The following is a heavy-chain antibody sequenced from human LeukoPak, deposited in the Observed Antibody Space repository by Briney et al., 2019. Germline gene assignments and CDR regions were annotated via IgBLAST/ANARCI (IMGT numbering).Heavy chain of an antibody. V-gene: IGHV3-74*01. CDR3: ARIYSGSHYS. Sequence: PGESLRLSCAASGFTFSNYWMHWVRQAPGKGLVWVSRIKSDGSSTSYADSVKGRFTISRDTSKNTLFLQMNSLRAEDTAVYYCARIYSGSHYSWGQGTLVTISS. D-gene: IGHD1-26*01. CDR2: IKSDGSST. J-gene: IGHJ4*02. CDR1: GFTFSNYW.